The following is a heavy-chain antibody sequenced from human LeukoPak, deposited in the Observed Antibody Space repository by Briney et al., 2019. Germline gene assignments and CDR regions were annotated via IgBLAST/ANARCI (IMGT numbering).Heavy chain of an antibody. CDR1: ESTFDTYA. V-gene: IGHV3-23*01. J-gene: IGHJ4*02. CDR2: ISGNGANT. CDR3: WDLRGGY. D-gene: IGHD1-26*01. Sequence: GGPLKTSFQVSESTFDTYAMSWFRQTPGKGLEWVSSISGNGANTYYADPVKGRFTISRDNSKSTLHLQLNSLGAEDTAVYYCWDLRGGYWGQGTLVTVSS.